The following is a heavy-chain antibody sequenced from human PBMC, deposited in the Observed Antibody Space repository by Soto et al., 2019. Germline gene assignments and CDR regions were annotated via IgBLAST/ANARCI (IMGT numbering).Heavy chain of an antibody. D-gene: IGHD6-19*01. V-gene: IGHV3-23*01. Sequence: LRLSCAASGFTFSKYAMNWVRQAPGKGLEWVSTISGSGGSTYYADSVKGRFTISRDNSKNTLYLQMNSLRAEDTAVYYCAKDRQWLVKDYFDYWGQGTLVTVSS. CDR1: GFTFSKYA. CDR2: ISGSGGST. J-gene: IGHJ4*02. CDR3: AKDRQWLVKDYFDY.